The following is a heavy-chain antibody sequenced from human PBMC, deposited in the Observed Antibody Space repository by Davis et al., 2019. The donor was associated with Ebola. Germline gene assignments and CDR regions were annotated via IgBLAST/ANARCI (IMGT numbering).Heavy chain of an antibody. D-gene: IGHD5-12*01. CDR1: GYTFISYY. Sequence: ASVKVSCKASGYTFISYYMNWVRQAPGQGLEWVGVVNPGDGSTSYAQKFQGRVTMARDTSTSTVYMELNSLRSEDTALYYCTTPGGQDSGYDVFDIWGQGTMVTVSS. V-gene: IGHV1-46*03. CDR3: TTPGGQDSGYDVFDI. CDR2: VNPGDGST. J-gene: IGHJ3*02.